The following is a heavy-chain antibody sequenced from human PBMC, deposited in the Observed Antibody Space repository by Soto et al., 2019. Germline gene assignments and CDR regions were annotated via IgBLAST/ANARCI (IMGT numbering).Heavy chain of an antibody. CDR3: AREGIAARLSSFMDV. V-gene: IGHV3-30-3*01. J-gene: IGHJ6*02. CDR1: GFTVSSNY. CDR2: ISYDGSNK. Sequence: RRLSCAASGFTVSSNYMSWVRQAPGKGLEWVAVISYDGSNKYYADSVKGRFTISRDNSKNTLYLQMNSLRAEDTAVYYCAREGIAARLSSFMDVWGQGTTVTVSS. D-gene: IGHD6-6*01.